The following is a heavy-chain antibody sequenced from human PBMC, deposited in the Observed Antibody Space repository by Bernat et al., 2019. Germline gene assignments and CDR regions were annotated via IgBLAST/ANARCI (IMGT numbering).Heavy chain of an antibody. CDR3: ARRVYNWNYVLPFDY. J-gene: IGHJ4*02. D-gene: IGHD1-7*01. V-gene: IGHV4-39*01. Sequence: QLQLQESGPGLVKPSETLSLTCTVSVGSISSSSYYWGWIRQPPGKGLEWIGSIYYSGSTYYNPSLKSRVTISVYTSKNQFTLKLSSVTTADTAVYYCARRVYNWNYVLPFDYWGQGTLVTVSS. CDR2: IYYSGST. CDR1: VGSISSSSYY.